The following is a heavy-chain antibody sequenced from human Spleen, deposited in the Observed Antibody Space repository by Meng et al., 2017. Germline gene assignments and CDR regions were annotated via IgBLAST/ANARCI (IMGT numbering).Heavy chain of an antibody. CDR2: ISWEGDRT. CDR3: VKGTDSSGSYHANAFDI. J-gene: IGHJ3*02. Sequence: GESLKISCIASGFMFDDYAMNWVRQPPGKGLEWVSLISWEGDRTDYADAVKGRFTISRDNSKNSLYLQKNSLKPEDTALYYCVKGTDSSGSYHANAFDIWGQGTMVTVSS. D-gene: IGHD3-22*01. CDR1: GFMFDDYA. V-gene: IGHV3-43D*04.